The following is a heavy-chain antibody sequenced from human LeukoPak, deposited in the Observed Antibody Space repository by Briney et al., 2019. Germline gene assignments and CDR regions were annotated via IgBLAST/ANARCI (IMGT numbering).Heavy chain of an antibody. Sequence: GGSLRLSCAASGFTFSSYAMSWVRQAPGKGLEWVSAISGSGGSTYYADSVKGRFTISRDNSKNTLYLQMNSLRAEDTAVYYCAARGVVVVPAAIPVAVYWGQGTLVTVSS. V-gene: IGHV3-23*01. J-gene: IGHJ4*02. CDR1: GFTFSSYA. CDR2: ISGSGGST. D-gene: IGHD2-2*02. CDR3: AARGVVVVPAAIPVAVY.